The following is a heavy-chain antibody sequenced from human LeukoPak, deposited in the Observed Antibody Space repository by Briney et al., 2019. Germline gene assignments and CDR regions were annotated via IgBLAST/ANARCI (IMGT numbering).Heavy chain of an antibody. CDR3: ARVRGAGLHYYYTDV. J-gene: IGHJ6*03. D-gene: IGHD1-26*01. Sequence: GRFLRLSCAASGFTFSSYSMNWVRQAPGKGLEWVSYISNSRSTIYNADCATGRFTISRDNAKNSLYLQMNSLRAEDTAVYYCARVRGAGLHYYYTDVWGKGTTVTVSS. CDR2: ISNSRSTI. CDR1: GFTFSSYS. V-gene: IGHV3-48*01.